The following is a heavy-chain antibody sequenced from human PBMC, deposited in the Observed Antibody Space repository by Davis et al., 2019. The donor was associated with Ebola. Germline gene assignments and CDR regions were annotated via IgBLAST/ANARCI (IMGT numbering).Heavy chain of an antibody. V-gene: IGHV3-23*01. CDR2: ISGSGGTP. D-gene: IGHD6-19*01. CDR3: AKGLSRGEWLLPCYYMNV. J-gene: IGHJ6*03. CDR1: GFTVSTSY. Sequence: GESLKIPCAASGFTVSTSYMSWVRQAPGKGLEWVSTISGSGGTPYYADSVKGRFTISRDSSKNTLYLQMNSRRAEDTAVYYCAKGLSRGEWLLPCYYMNVWGKGTTVTVSS.